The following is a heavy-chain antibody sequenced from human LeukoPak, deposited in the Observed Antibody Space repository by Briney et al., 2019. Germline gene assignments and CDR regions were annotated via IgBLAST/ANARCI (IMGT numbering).Heavy chain of an antibody. Sequence: PGGSLRLSCAASGFTFSSYDMHWVRQATGKGLEWVSAIGTAGDTYYPGSVKGRFTISRENAKNSLYLQMNSLRAGDTAVYYCASEYDSSGYYYAQIDYWGQGTLVTVSS. V-gene: IGHV3-13*01. CDR2: IGTAGDT. CDR1: GFTFSSYD. J-gene: IGHJ4*02. CDR3: ASEYDSSGYYYAQIDY. D-gene: IGHD3-22*01.